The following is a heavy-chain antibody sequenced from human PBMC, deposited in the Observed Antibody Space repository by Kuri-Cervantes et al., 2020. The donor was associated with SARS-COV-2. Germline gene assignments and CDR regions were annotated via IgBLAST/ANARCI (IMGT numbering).Heavy chain of an antibody. Sequence: GESLKISCAASGFTFSSYAMNWVRQAPGKGLEWVGFIRSKAYGGTTEYAASVKGRFTISRDDSKSIAYLQMNSLKTEDTAVYYCTRENFWSGYSDYWGQGTLVTVSS. V-gene: IGHV3-49*04. CDR3: TRENFWSGYSDY. CDR1: GFTFSSYA. J-gene: IGHJ4*02. CDR2: IRSKAYGGTT. D-gene: IGHD3-3*01.